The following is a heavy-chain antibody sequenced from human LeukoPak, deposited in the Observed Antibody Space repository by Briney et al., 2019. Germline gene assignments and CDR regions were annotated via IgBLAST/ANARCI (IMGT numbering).Heavy chain of an antibody. V-gene: IGHV3-23*01. CDR2: ISGSGGST. J-gene: IGHJ4*02. CDR3: ITDHWQWLVQSYTRQFDY. Sequence: GGSLRLSCAASGFTFSSYAMSWVRQAPGKGLEWVSGISGSGGSTYYADSVKGRFTISRDNSKNTLYLHMNSLKTEDTAVYYCITDHWQWLVQSYTRQFDYWGQGTLVTVSS. D-gene: IGHD6-19*01. CDR1: GFTFSSYA.